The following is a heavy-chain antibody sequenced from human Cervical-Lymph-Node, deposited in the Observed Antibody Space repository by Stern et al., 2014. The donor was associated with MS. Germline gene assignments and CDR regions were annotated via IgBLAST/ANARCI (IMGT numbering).Heavy chain of an antibody. D-gene: IGHD1-1*01. J-gene: IGHJ4*02. CDR1: GFNFRTYW. CDR2: ITCDGTVS. Sequence: VQLVESGGGIVQPGGSLRLSCVASGFNFRTYWMHWVRQGPGKGLEWVSRITCDGTVSSYADSVRGRFTISRNNANNTMSLQLDNLRVEDTAIYYCASAYRASWGQGTLVTVST. CDR3: ASAYRAS. V-gene: IGHV3-74*02.